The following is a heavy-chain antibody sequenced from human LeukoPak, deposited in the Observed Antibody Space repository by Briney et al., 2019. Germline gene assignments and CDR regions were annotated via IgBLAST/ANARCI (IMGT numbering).Heavy chain of an antibody. D-gene: IGHD4-17*01. CDR1: GGSISSGFYY. V-gene: IGHV4-61*02. J-gene: IGHJ6*03. CDR3: ARDTTVTTPYYYYMDV. Sequence: PSETLSLTCTVSGGSISSGFYYWSWIRQPAGKGLEWIGRIYISGSTNYNPSLKSRVTISVDTSKNQFSLKLSSVTAADTAVYYCARDTTVTTPYYYYMDVWGKGTTVTISS. CDR2: IYISGST.